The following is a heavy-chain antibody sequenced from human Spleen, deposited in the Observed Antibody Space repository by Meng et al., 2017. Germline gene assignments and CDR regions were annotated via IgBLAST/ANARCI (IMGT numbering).Heavy chain of an antibody. V-gene: IGHV1-2*02. J-gene: IGHJ4*02. D-gene: IGHD6-13*01. CDR1: GYNFPDYY. CDR2: INPNSGDT. Sequence: VGWGQWGAEVQKPGASVKVSCKASGYNFPDYYIHWVRRAPGQGLEWMGWINPNSGDTNYTQKFQGRVTMTRDTSISTAYMELSGLRSDDTAMYYCARDEDISAAGKLFGDYWGQGTLVTVSS. CDR3: ARDEDISAAGKLFGDY.